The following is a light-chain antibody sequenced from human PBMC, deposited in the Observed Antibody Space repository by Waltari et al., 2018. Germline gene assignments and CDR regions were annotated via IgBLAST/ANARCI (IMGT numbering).Light chain of an antibody. CDR1: QSVSSSY. CDR3: QQYGSSPKT. J-gene: IGKJ1*01. CDR2: GAS. Sequence: EIVLTQSPGTLSLSPGERATLSCRASQSVSSSYLAWYQQKPGQAPRLLIYGASSRATGIPDRFSGSGSVTDFTLTINRLEPEDFAVYYCQQYGSSPKTFGQGTKVEIK. V-gene: IGKV3-20*01.